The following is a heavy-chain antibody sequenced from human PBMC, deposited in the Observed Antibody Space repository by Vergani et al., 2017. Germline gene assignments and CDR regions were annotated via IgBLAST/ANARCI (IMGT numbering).Heavy chain of an antibody. CDR2: IYSGGST. CDR3: ARDSVVGDFWGPRGTFDI. CDR1: GFTVSSNY. D-gene: IGHD3-3*01. V-gene: IGHV3-66*01. Sequence: EVQLVESGGGLVQPGGSLRLSCAASGFTVSSNYMSWVRQAPGKGLEWVSVIYSGGSTYYADSVKGRFTISRDNSKNTLYLQMNSLRAEDTAVYYCARDSVVGDFWGPRGTFDIWGQGTMVTVSS. J-gene: IGHJ3*02.